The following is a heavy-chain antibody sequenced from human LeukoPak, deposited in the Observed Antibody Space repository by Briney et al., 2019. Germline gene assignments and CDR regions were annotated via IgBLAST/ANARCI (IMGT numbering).Heavy chain of an antibody. CDR3: ARATLSITIFATAFDI. Sequence: GGSLRLSCAASGFTFSGYAMSWVRQAPGKGLEWVSVIYSGGGTYYADSVKGRFTISRDNSKNTLYLQMNRVRAEDTAVYYCARATLSITIFATAFDIWGQGTMVTVSS. D-gene: IGHD3-9*01. CDR1: GFTFSGYA. V-gene: IGHV3-53*01. CDR2: IYSGGGT. J-gene: IGHJ3*02.